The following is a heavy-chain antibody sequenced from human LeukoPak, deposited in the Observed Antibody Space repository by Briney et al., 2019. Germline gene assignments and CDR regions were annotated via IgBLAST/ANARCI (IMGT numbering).Heavy chain of an antibody. Sequence: GGSLRLSCAASGFTFSSYSMTWVRQAPGKGLEWVSAISGSGGSTYYADSVKGRFTISRDNSKNTLYLQMNSLRAEDTAVYYCAKDPDPLTQFDYWGQGTLVTVSS. CDR3: AKDPDPLTQFDY. V-gene: IGHV3-23*01. CDR2: ISGSGGST. J-gene: IGHJ4*02. CDR1: GFTFSSYS.